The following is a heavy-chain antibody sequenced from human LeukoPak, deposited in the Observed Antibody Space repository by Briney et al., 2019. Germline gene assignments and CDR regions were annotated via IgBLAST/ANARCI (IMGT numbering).Heavy chain of an antibody. CDR1: GGSFNDYY. CDR3: ARRRITMVRGVLDY. J-gene: IGHJ4*02. Sequence: PSETLSLTCAVYGGSFNDYYWSWIRQPPGKGLEWIGEINHSGSTNYNPSLKSRVIISVDTSKNQFSLKLSSVTAADTAVYYCARRRITMVRGVLDYWGQGTLVTVSS. D-gene: IGHD3-10*01. CDR2: INHSGST. V-gene: IGHV4-34*01.